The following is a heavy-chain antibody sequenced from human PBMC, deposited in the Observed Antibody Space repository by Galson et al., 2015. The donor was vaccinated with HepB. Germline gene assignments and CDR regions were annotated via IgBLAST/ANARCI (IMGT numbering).Heavy chain of an antibody. Sequence: ETLSLTCTVSGGSISSSSYYWGWIRQPPGKGLEWIGSIYYGGSTYYNPSLKSRVTISVDTSKNQFSLKLSSVTAADTAVYYCARRKDGRPIDYWGQGTLVTVSS. CDR3: ARRKDGRPIDY. V-gene: IGHV4-39*01. J-gene: IGHJ4*02. CDR1: GGSISSSSYY. CDR2: IYYGGST.